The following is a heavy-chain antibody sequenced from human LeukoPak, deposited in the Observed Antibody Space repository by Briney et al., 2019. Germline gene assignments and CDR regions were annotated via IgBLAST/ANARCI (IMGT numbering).Heavy chain of an antibody. Sequence: SETLSLTCAVYGGSFSGYYWSWIRQPPGKGLEWIGEINHSGSTNYNPSLKSRVTISVDTSKNQFSLKLSSVTAADTAVYYCAREGDSSGVSDYWGQGTLVTVSS. CDR1: GGSFSGYY. CDR2: INHSGST. CDR3: AREGDSSGVSDY. V-gene: IGHV4-34*01. D-gene: IGHD3-22*01. J-gene: IGHJ4*02.